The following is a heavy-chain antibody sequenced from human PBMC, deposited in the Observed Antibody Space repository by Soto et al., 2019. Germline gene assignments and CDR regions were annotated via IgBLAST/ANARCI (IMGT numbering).Heavy chain of an antibody. Sequence: RGSLRLSCAASGFTSSSYWMHWVRQAPGKGLVWVSRINSDGSSTSYADSVKGRFTISRDNAKNTLYLQMNSLRAEDTAVYYCAREVYDCSSTSCSSKRFDYWGQGT. J-gene: IGHJ4*02. V-gene: IGHV3-74*01. CDR2: INSDGSST. CDR3: AREVYDCSSTSCSSKRFDY. D-gene: IGHD2-2*01. CDR1: GFTSSSYW.